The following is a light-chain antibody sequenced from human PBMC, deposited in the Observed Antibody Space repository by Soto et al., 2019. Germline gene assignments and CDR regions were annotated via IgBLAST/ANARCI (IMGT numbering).Light chain of an antibody. Sequence: QSVLTQPPSVSEAPRQRVTISCSGSSSNIENNAVNWYQQLPGKAPKFLIYYDDLLPSGVSDRFSGSKSGTSASLAISGLQSEDEADYYCAAWDDSLNGVVFGGGTKLTVL. J-gene: IGLJ2*01. CDR2: YDD. CDR1: SSNIENNA. V-gene: IGLV1-36*01. CDR3: AAWDDSLNGVV.